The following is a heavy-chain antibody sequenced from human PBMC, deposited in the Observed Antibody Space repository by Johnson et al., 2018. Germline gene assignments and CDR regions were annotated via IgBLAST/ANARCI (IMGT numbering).Heavy chain of an antibody. CDR1: GVSITSYY. D-gene: IGHD3-22*01. Sequence: VQLVESGPGLVKPSETLSLTCTVSGVSITSYYWSWIRQTPGKGLEWIGYIYYSGSTNSNHSLKRRVTMPVDTSRNHFSLKLSSVTAADTAVYYCATSLYYYDNSGPPDYWGQGTLVSVSS. CDR3: ATSLYYYDNSGPPDY. J-gene: IGHJ4*02. V-gene: IGHV4-59*01. CDR2: IYYSGST.